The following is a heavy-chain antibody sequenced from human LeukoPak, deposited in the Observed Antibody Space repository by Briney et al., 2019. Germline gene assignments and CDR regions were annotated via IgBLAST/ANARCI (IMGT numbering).Heavy chain of an antibody. V-gene: IGHV3-21*01. Sequence: AGGSLRLSCAASGFTFSSYSMTWVRQAPGKGLEWVSSISSSSSYIYYADSVKGRFTISRDNAKNSLYLQMNSLRAEDTAVYYCARDRQSGPSNYDFWSGYSSGMDVWGQGTTVTVSS. CDR1: GFTFSSYS. D-gene: IGHD3-3*01. CDR2: ISSSSSYI. CDR3: ARDRQSGPSNYDFWSGYSSGMDV. J-gene: IGHJ6*02.